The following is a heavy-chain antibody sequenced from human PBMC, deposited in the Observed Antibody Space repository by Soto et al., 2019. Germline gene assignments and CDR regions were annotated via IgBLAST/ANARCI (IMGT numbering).Heavy chain of an antibody. J-gene: IGHJ5*02. CDR3: ARAPILGNTWIPLGWFDP. Sequence: ASVKVSCKASGYTFTSYGISWVRQAPGQGLEWMGWISAYNGNTNYAQKLQGRVTMTTDTSTSTAYRELRSLRSDDTAVYYCARAPILGNTWIPLGWFDPWGQGTLVTVSS. CDR2: ISAYNGNT. CDR1: GYTFTSYG. V-gene: IGHV1-18*04. D-gene: IGHD3-3*01.